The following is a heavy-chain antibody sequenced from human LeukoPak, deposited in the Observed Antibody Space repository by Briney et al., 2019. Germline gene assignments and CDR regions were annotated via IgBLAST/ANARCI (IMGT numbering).Heavy chain of an antibody. CDR1: GFSFGRHG. V-gene: IGHV3-74*01. Sequence: PGGSLRLSCAGTGFSFGRHGMHWVRQAPGKGLVWVSRINGYGSDTSYADFVKGRFTISRDNAKNTVYLQVNSLRAEDTAVFYCTRGGSGTYGEFDYWGQGTLVTVSS. J-gene: IGHJ4*02. CDR3: TRGGSGTYGEFDY. CDR2: INGYGSDT. D-gene: IGHD1-26*01.